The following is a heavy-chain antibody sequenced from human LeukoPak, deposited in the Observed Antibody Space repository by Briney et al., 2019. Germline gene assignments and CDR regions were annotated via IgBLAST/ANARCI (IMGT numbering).Heavy chain of an antibody. J-gene: IGHJ4*02. CDR1: GFTFSSNW. V-gene: IGHV3-7*01. D-gene: IGHD1-26*01. Sequence: GGSLRLSCSASGFTFSSNWMTWVRQAPGKGLEWVANIKHDGSETYYMDSVKGRFTISRDNAKNSLYLQMNSLRVEDTAVYYCARDDPRVGATETDWGQGALVIVSS. CDR2: IKHDGSET. CDR3: ARDDPRVGATETD.